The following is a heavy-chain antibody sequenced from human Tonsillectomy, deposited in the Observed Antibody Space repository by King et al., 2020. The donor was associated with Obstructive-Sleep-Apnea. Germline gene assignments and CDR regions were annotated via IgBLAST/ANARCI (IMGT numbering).Heavy chain of an antibody. Sequence: QLQESGPGLVKPSGTLSLTCAVSGGSISSTNWWSWVRQPPGKGLEWIGEIYHSGSTNYNPSLKNRVTISIDKSENQFSLKLTSMTAADTAVYYCASGNSTSHGYWGQGTLVTVSS. J-gene: IGHJ4*02. CDR3: ASGNSTSHGY. CDR1: GGSISSTNW. V-gene: IGHV4-4*02. D-gene: IGHD2/OR15-2a*01. CDR2: IYHSGST.